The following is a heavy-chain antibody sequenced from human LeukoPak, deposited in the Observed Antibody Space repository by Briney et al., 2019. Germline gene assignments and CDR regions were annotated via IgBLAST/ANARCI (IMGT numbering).Heavy chain of an antibody. CDR3: ARHGGEDFDY. D-gene: IGHD2-21*01. CDR2: IYHSGST. Sequence: SETLSLTCTVSGGSISSGGYYWSWIRQPPGKGLEWIGYIYHSGSTYYNPSLKSRVTISVDRSKNQFSLKLSSVTAADTAVYYCARHGGEDFDYWGQGTLVTVSS. CDR1: GGSISSGGYY. V-gene: IGHV4-30-2*01. J-gene: IGHJ4*02.